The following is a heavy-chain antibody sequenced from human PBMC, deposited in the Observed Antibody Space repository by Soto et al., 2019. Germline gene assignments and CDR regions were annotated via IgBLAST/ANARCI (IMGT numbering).Heavy chain of an antibody. CDR2: IYWDDDK. D-gene: IGHD2-15*01. Sequence: QITLKESGPTLVKPTQTLTLTCTFSGFSLSTSGVGVGWIRQPPGKALEWLALIYWDDDKRYSPSLKSRLTTNKDTSKNQVVLTMTNMDPVDTATYYCAHYSSLVVAAALFDYWGQGTLVTVSS. V-gene: IGHV2-5*02. CDR1: GFSLSTSGVG. J-gene: IGHJ4*02. CDR3: AHYSSLVVAAALFDY.